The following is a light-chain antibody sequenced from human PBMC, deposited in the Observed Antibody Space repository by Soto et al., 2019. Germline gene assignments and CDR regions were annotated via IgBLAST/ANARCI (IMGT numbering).Light chain of an antibody. J-gene: IGKJ1*01. V-gene: IGKV2-28*01. CDR3: MQAIQAPRT. CDR2: LGS. CDR1: QSLLHSNGNIY. Sequence: DIVLTQSPLSLPVTPGEPASISCRSSQSLLHSNGNIYLDWYLQKTGESPQLLIYLGSIRASGVPERFSGSGSCTDFTLKITRVEAEDVGVYYCMQAIQAPRTFGLGTKVEIK.